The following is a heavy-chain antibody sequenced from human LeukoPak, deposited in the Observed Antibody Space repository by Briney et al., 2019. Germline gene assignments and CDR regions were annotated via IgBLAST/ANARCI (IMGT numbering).Heavy chain of an antibody. CDR1: GFTFSSYE. J-gene: IGHJ4*02. D-gene: IGHD1-26*01. V-gene: IGHV3-48*03. Sequence: GGSLRLSCAASGFTFSSYEMNWVRQAPGKGLEWVSYISSSGSTIYYADSVKGRFTISRDNAKNSLYLQMNSLRAEDTAVYYCARDGIVGATVYYFDYWGQGTLVTVSS. CDR3: ARDGIVGATVYYFDY. CDR2: ISSSGSTI.